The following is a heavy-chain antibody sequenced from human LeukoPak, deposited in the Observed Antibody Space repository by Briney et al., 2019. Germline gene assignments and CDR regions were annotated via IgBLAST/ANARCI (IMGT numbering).Heavy chain of an antibody. V-gene: IGHV3-15*01. Sequence: GAPLSLSCAASGFIFSNAWMSVLRQAPGEEVELGVRITSKTDGGTTASSAPLNDRLTVSRDESKYTLFLHVNSLETDESAGYYCTTPDYSSNWYAYDYWGQGTLVTVSS. CDR1: GFIFSNAW. CDR2: ITSKTDGGTT. CDR3: TTPDYSSNWYAYDY. J-gene: IGHJ4*02. D-gene: IGHD6-13*01.